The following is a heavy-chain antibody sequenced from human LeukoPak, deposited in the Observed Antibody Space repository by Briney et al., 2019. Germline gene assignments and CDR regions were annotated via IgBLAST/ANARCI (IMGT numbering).Heavy chain of an antibody. CDR3: ARGEYQLPQVN. D-gene: IGHD2-2*01. CDR1: GFTVSSNY. J-gene: IGHJ4*02. CDR2: IYSGGST. Sequence: GGSLRLSCAASGFTVSSNYMNWVRQPPRKGLEWVSVIYSGGSTYYDDSVKGRFTISRDNSKNTLYLQMNSLRAEGTAVYYWARGEYQLPQVNWGQGTLVTVSS. V-gene: IGHV3-66*02.